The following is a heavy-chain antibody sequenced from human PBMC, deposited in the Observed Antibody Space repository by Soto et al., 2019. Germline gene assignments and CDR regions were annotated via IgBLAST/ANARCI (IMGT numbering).Heavy chain of an antibody. CDR2: INPSGGST. CDR3: ARDSSHDYGDDWNDY. Sequence: ASVKVSCKASGYTFTSYYMHWVRQAPGQGLEWMGIINPSGGSTSYAQKFQGRVTMTRDTSTSTVYMELSSLRSEDTAVYYCARDSSHDYGDDWNDYWGQGTLVTVSS. CDR1: GYTFTSYY. V-gene: IGHV1-46*01. D-gene: IGHD4-17*01. J-gene: IGHJ4*02.